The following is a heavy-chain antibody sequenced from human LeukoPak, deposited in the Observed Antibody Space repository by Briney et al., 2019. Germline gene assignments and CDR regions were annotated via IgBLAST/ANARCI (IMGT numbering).Heavy chain of an antibody. CDR3: ARVGGSSGYYPFDY. Sequence: RASETLSLTCTVSGGSISSSSYYWGWIRQPPGKGLEWIGSIYYSGSTYYNPSLKSRVTISVDTSKNQFSLKLSSVTAADTAVYYCARVGGSSGYYPFDYWGQGTLVTVSS. CDR1: GGSISSSSYY. J-gene: IGHJ4*02. V-gene: IGHV4-39*01. D-gene: IGHD3-22*01. CDR2: IYYSGST.